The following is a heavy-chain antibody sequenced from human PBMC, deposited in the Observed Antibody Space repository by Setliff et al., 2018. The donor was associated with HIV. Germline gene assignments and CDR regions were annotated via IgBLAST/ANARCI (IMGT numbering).Heavy chain of an antibody. CDR3: VTVDGTRYLDY. D-gene: IGHD1-1*01. CDR1: GYSIRSGYY. J-gene: IGHJ4*02. Sequence: SETLSLTCAASGYSIRSGYYWGWIRQSPGKGLEWIGTMFRTGTSYYNPSLTSRVTISQDTSKNQFSLELTSVTAADTAVYYCVTVDGTRYLDYWGQGKLVTVSS. V-gene: IGHV4-38-2*01. CDR2: MFRTGTS.